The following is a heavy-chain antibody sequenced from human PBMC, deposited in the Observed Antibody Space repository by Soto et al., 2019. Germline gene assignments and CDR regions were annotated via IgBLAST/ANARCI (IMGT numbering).Heavy chain of an antibody. V-gene: IGHV1-2*02. CDR2: INPNSGGT. D-gene: IGHD5-12*01. J-gene: IGHJ5*02. CDR1: GYTFTAYY. CDR3: GRGGGRGYNELDP. Sequence: QVQLVQSGAEVKKPGASVKVSCKASGYTFTAYYMHWVRQAPGQGLEWMGWINPNSGGTYHAQNFQGRVTMTRDTATSTAYMELASLRSDDTAVYYCGRGGGRGYNELDPWGHGTLVIVSS.